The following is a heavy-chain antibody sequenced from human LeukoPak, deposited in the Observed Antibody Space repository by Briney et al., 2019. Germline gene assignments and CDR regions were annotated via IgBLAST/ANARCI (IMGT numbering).Heavy chain of an antibody. CDR3: ASSRGGSSTDY. V-gene: IGHV3-23*01. J-gene: IGHJ4*02. CDR1: GFNFNDAA. CDR2: IASSGRNT. Sequence: GGSLRLSCAASGFNFNDAAMTWVRQAPGKGLEWVSLIASSGRNTYYTDSVRGRFTISRDNSKNTLSLQMNSLRAEDTAVYYCASSRGGSSTDYWGQGTLVTVSS. D-gene: IGHD6-6*01.